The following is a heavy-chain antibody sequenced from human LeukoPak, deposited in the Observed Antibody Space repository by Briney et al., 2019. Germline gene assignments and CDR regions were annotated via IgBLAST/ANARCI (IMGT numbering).Heavy chain of an antibody. J-gene: IGHJ4*02. D-gene: IGHD1-26*01. CDR2: ISVYNGNT. CDR3: ARSALLGPLDY. Sequence: ASVKVSCKASGYTFAGYGITWVRQAPGQGLEWMGWISVYNGNTNYAQELQGRVTMTADTSTSTAYMELRSLGSDDTAVYYCARSALLGPLDYWGQGTLVTVSS. V-gene: IGHV1-18*01. CDR1: GYTFAGYG.